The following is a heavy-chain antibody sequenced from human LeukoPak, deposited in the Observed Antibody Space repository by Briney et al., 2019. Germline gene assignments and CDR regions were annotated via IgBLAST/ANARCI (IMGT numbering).Heavy chain of an antibody. CDR1: GGSIDSSSYY. D-gene: IGHD1-7*01. Sequence: SETLSLTCTVSGGSIDSSSYYRGWIRQPPGKGLEWIGSIYSSGSTYYNPSLKSRVTISVDTSKNQFSLRLSSVTAADTAVYYCARLHSTHNSNSWGQGTLVTVSS. J-gene: IGHJ4*02. CDR2: IYSSGST. CDR3: ARLHSTHNSNS. V-gene: IGHV4-39*01.